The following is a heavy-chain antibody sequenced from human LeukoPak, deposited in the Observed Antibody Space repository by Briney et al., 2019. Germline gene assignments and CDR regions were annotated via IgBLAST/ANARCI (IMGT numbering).Heavy chain of an antibody. CDR2: IKQDGSEK. Sequence: GGSLRLSCAASGFTFNSYWMSWVRQAPGKGLEWVANIKQDGSEKYYVDSVKGRFTISRDNAKNSLYLQMNSLRAEDTAVYYCARDDPTLSWSGSPFYWGQGTLVTVSS. CDR3: ARDDPTLSWSGSPFY. D-gene: IGHD3-3*01. J-gene: IGHJ4*02. CDR1: GFTFNSYW. V-gene: IGHV3-7*01.